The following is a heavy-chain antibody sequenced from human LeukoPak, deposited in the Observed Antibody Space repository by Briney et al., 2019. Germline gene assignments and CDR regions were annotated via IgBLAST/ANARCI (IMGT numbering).Heavy chain of an antibody. CDR1: GGSISSSNYY. D-gene: IGHD3-22*01. V-gene: IGHV4-39*07. J-gene: IGHJ4*02. CDR3: ARTPKFYYYDSSGYADY. Sequence: SETLSLTSTVSGGSISSSNYYWGWIRQPPGKGLEWIGSIYFSGSTYYNPSLKSRVTISVDTSKNHFSLKMSSVTAADTAVYYCARTPKFYYYDSSGYADYWGQGTLVTVSS. CDR2: IYFSGST.